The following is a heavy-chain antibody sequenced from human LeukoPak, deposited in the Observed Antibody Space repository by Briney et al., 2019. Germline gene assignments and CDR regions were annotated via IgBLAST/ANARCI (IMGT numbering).Heavy chain of an antibody. V-gene: IGHV3-23*01. CDR2: IRGPGTGT. CDR1: GFTLRSDA. Sequence: PGGSLRLSCAAFGFTLRSDAMTWVRQAPGKGLEWVSSIRGPGTGTHYADSVKGRFTISRDDSKNTVYLQMNSLRAEDTAIYYCAKCTTYTTGWCNWLDPWGQGNPGIVSS. D-gene: IGHD2/OR15-2a*01. CDR3: AKCTTYTTGWCNWLDP. J-gene: IGHJ5*02.